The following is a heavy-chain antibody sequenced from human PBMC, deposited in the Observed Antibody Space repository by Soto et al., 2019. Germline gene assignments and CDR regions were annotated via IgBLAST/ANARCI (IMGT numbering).Heavy chain of an antibody. D-gene: IGHD1-26*01. J-gene: IGHJ4*02. CDR1: GGSISSYH. CDR2: IYYSGNT. V-gene: IGHV4-59*08. CDR3: AGDIQSGSYRFDY. Sequence: QVQLQESGPGLVKPSETLSLTYTVSGGSISSYHWSWIRQSPGKGLEWIGYIYYSGNTIYNPSLKSRVTISVDTSKNQLSLKLSSVTAADTAVYYCAGDIQSGSYRFDYWGQGTLVTVSS.